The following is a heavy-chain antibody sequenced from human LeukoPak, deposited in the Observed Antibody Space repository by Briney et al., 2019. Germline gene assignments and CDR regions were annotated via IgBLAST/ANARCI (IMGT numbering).Heavy chain of an antibody. Sequence: GGSLRLSCAASGFTFDDYAMHWDRQAPGKGLEWVSLISGDGGSTYYADSVKGRFTISRDNSKNSLYLQMNSLRTEDTALYYCAKDDPGEGYDFFDYWGQGTLVTVSS. CDR1: GFTFDDYA. CDR2: ISGDGGST. J-gene: IGHJ4*02. D-gene: IGHD5-12*01. V-gene: IGHV3-43*02. CDR3: AKDDPGEGYDFFDY.